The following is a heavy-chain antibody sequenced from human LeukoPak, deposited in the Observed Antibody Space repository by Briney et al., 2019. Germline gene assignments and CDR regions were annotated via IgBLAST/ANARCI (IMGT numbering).Heavy chain of an antibody. Sequence: GGSLRLSCAASGFTFSNDWMHWVRQAPGKGLVWVSRINTDGSTTTYADSVKGRFTISRDNAKNTLYLQMNRLRVEDTAVYYCARGRGGSYHYWGQGTLVTVSS. CDR2: INTDGSTT. CDR1: GFTFSNDW. V-gene: IGHV3-74*01. D-gene: IGHD1-26*01. J-gene: IGHJ4*02. CDR3: ARGRGGSYHY.